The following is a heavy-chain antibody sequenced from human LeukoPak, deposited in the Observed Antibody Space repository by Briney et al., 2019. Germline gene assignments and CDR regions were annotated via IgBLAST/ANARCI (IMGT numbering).Heavy chain of an antibody. J-gene: IGHJ4*02. D-gene: IGHD6-19*01. CDR3: ARGGGSIAVAGTFDY. CDR1: GGSFSGYY. V-gene: IGHV4-34*01. CDR2: INHSGST. Sequence: PSETLSLTCAVYGGSFSGYYWSWIRQPPGKGLEWIGEINHSGSTNYNPSLKSRVTISVDTSKNQFSLKLSSVTAADTAVYYCARGGGSIAVAGTFDYWGQGTLVTVSS.